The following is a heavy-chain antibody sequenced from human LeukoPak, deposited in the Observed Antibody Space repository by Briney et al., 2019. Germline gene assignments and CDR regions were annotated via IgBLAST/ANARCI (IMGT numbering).Heavy chain of an antibody. CDR1: GYTFTSYA. V-gene: IGHV1-3*01. J-gene: IGHJ4*02. Sequence: GASVKVSCKASGYTFTSYAMHWVSQAPGQRLEWMGWINAGNGNTKYSQKFQGRVTITRDTSASTAYMELSSLRSEDTAVYYCARDLAFEGGYSSTYLLWGQGTLVTVSS. CDR3: ARDLAFEGGYSSTYLL. CDR2: INAGNGNT. D-gene: IGHD6-13*01.